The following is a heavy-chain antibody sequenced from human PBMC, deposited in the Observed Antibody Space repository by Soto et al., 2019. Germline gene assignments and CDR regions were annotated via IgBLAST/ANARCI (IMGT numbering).Heavy chain of an antibody. CDR2: IYHSGST. Sequence: SETLSLTCAVSGGSISSSNWWSWVRQPPGKGLEWIGEIYHSGSTYYNPSLKSRLTISVDTSKNQFSLKLSSVTAADTAVYYCARHYGQEVFDYWGQGTLVTVSS. J-gene: IGHJ4*02. CDR1: GGSISSSNW. CDR3: ARHYGQEVFDY. D-gene: IGHD3-16*01. V-gene: IGHV4-4*02.